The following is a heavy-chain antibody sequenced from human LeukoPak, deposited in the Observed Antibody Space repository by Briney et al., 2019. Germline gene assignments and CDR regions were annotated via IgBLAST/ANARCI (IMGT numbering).Heavy chain of an antibody. J-gene: IGHJ5*02. D-gene: IGHD6-13*01. CDR2: IYYSGST. Sequence: SETLSLTCTVSGVSISSYYWSWIRQPPGKGLEWIGYIYYSGSTYYNPSLKSRVTISVDTSKNQFSLKLSSVTAADPAVYYCARQYSSSENGFDPWGQGTLVTVSS. CDR3: ARQYSSSENGFDP. V-gene: IGHV4-59*06. CDR1: GVSISSYY.